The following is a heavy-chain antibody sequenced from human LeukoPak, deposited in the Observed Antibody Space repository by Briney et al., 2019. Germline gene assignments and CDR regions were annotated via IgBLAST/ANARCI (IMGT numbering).Heavy chain of an antibody. CDR1: GFTFSDYY. Sequence: GGSLRLSCVASGFTFSDYYMSWIRQAPGKGLEWISYISSGGGGVIYYADSMKGRFTISRDNAKNSLYLQMNSLTAEDTAVYYCARDIAWQQLAVFDYWGQGTMVTVS. CDR2: ISSGGGGVI. V-gene: IGHV3-11*01. D-gene: IGHD6-13*01. CDR3: ARDIAWQQLAVFDY. J-gene: IGHJ4*02.